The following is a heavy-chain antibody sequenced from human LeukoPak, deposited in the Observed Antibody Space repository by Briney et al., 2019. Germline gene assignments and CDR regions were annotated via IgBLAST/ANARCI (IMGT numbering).Heavy chain of an antibody. Sequence: SSETLSLTCTVSGDSISTYYWSWIRQPPGRGLEWIGYIYYSGSTNYNPSLKSRVTISVDTSKNQFSLKLSSVTAADTAVYYCARGSTAAGSYHYWGQGTLVTVSS. CDR1: GDSISTYY. CDR3: ARGSTAAGSYHY. V-gene: IGHV4-59*01. CDR2: IYYSGST. J-gene: IGHJ4*02. D-gene: IGHD6-13*01.